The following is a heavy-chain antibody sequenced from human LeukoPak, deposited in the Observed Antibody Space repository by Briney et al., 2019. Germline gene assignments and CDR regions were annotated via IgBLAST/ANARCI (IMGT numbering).Heavy chain of an antibody. CDR1: GYTFISYD. CDR3: VRQTRIAAASMDV. J-gene: IGHJ6*02. CDR2: MNPNSAKT. D-gene: IGHD6-13*01. V-gene: IGHV1-8*01. Sequence: APVKVSCKASGYTFISYDINWVRQATGQGLEWMGWMNPNSAKTVYAQRFQDRVTLTWNTSISTAYMELSSLRYEDAVVYYCVRQTRIAAASMDVWGQGTTVTVSS.